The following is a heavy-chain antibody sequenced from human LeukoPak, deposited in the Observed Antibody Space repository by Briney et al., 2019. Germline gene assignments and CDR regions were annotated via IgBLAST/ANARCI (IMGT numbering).Heavy chain of an antibody. Sequence: ASVKVSCKASGYTFSSYDINWVRQATGQGLEWMGWMNPNSGNTGYAQKFQGRVTITSNTSISTAYMELSSLRSEDTAMYYCARGVWGSTTISPYYFDYWGQGTLVTVSS. CDR3: ARGVWGSTTISPYYFDY. J-gene: IGHJ4*02. CDR1: GYTFSSYD. D-gene: IGHD2-2*01. V-gene: IGHV1-8*03. CDR2: MNPNSGNT.